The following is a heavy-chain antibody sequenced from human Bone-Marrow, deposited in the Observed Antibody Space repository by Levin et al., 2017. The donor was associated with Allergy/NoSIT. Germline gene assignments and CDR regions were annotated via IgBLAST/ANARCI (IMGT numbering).Heavy chain of an antibody. CDR1: GFSLSDYA. CDR2: ITGGGFNT. V-gene: IGHV3-23*01. CDR3: AKKQGGTSGFSFDV. D-gene: IGHD1-1*01. J-gene: IGHJ3*01. Sequence: GGSLRLSCAVSGFSLSDYAMAWVRQAPGKGLEWVSEITGGGFNTYYGDSVKGRFTVSKDDSKDTLYLDLSSLRVEDTAVYFCAKKQGGTSGFSFDVWGQGTMVTVSS.